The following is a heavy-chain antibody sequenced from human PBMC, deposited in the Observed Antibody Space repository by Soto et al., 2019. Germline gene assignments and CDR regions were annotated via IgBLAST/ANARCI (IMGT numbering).Heavy chain of an antibody. CDR2: IPSRGRP. J-gene: IGHJ5*02. V-gene: IGHV4-30-4*01. CDR1: GASVAGGSYY. CDR3: ARDTYSGYDFGL. Sequence: PSETLSLTCSVSGASVAGGSYYWSWVRQPPGKGLEWIGYIPSRGRPFYNPSPTSRGTISADTSKNQLSLQLTSVTAADTAVYYCARDTYSGYDFGLWGQGTLVTVSS. D-gene: IGHD5-12*01.